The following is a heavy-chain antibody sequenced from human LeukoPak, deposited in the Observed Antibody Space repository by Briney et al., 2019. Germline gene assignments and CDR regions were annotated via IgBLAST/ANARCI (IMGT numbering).Heavy chain of an antibody. CDR3: ATSTTGTSYAFDI. V-gene: IGHV4-61*02. CDR1: GDSISSGDYY. D-gene: IGHD1-1*01. J-gene: IGHJ3*02. Sequence: PSETLSLTCTVSGDSISSGDYYWSWIRQPAEKGLEWIGRIYTSGSTNYNPSLKSRVTISVDTSKNQFSLQLSSVTAADTAVYYCATSTTGTSYAFDIWGQGTMVTVSS. CDR2: IYTSGST.